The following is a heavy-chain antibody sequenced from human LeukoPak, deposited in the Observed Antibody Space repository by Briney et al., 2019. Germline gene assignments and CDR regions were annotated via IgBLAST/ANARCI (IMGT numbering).Heavy chain of an antibody. V-gene: IGHV1-2*02. CDR3: ARVQVTMVRGVTRGPFDY. CDR1: GYTFTGYY. D-gene: IGHD3-10*01. Sequence: GASVKVSCKASGYTFTGYYMHWVRQAPGQGLEWMGWINPNSGGTNYAQKFQGRVTMTRDTSISTAYMELSRLRSDDTAVYYCARVQVTMVRGVTRGPFDYWGQGTLVTVSS. CDR2: INPNSGGT. J-gene: IGHJ4*02.